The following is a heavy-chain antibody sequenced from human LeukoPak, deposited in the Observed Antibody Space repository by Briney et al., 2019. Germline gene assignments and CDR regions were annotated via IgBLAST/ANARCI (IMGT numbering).Heavy chain of an antibody. J-gene: IGHJ3*02. D-gene: IGHD2-2*01. CDR1: GFTFSTYD. Sequence: GGSQRLSCVASGFTFSTYDMNWVRQAPGKGLEWVSCISASTTIIYYADSVKGRFTVSRDEAKNSMYLQMNSLRAEDTAVYYCARDPGYCSSTSCYEVAFDIWGQGTMVTVSS. V-gene: IGHV3-48*01. CDR2: ISASTTII. CDR3: ARDPGYCSSTSCYEVAFDI.